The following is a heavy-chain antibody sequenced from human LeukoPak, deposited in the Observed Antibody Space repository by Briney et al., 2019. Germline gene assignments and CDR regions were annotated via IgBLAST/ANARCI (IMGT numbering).Heavy chain of an antibody. CDR3: AKGSGRQFGSWRPYYFDY. CDR1: GFTFSSYA. Sequence: PGGSLRLSCAASGFTFSSYAMSWVRQAPGKGLEWVSAISGSGGSTYYADSVKGRFTISRDNSKNTLYLQMNSLRAEDTAVYYCAKGSGRQFGSWRPYYFDYWGQGTLVTVSS. CDR2: ISGSGGST. V-gene: IGHV3-23*01. D-gene: IGHD6-13*01. J-gene: IGHJ4*02.